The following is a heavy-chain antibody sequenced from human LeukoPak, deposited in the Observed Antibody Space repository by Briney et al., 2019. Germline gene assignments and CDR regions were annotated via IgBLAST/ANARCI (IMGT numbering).Heavy chain of an antibody. Sequence: ASVKVSCKASGYTFTGYYMHWVRQAPGQGLEWMGWINPNSGGTNYAQKFQGRVTMTRDTSISTAYMELSRLRSDDTAVYYCARASYYDFWSGYPPMRFDYWGQGTLVTVSS. CDR1: GYTFTGYY. V-gene: IGHV1-2*02. D-gene: IGHD3-3*01. J-gene: IGHJ4*02. CDR2: INPNSGGT. CDR3: ARASYYDFWSGYPPMRFDY.